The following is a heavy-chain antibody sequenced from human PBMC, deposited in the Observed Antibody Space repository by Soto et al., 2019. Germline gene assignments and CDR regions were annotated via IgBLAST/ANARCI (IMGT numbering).Heavy chain of an antibody. D-gene: IGHD2-15*01. CDR3: ATDAQYWSSSSCSGDGYFDL. V-gene: IGHV3-30*03. CDR1: GFTFTSFG. Sequence: QVQLVESGGGVVQPGRSLRLSCAASGFTFTSFGMHWVRQAPGKGLEWVAVISYDGRSKYYADSVKGRFTLSRDNSKNTLYLQMNSLRPEDTAVYYCATDAQYWSSSSCSGDGYFDLWGRGTLVAVSS. J-gene: IGHJ2*01. CDR2: ISYDGRSK.